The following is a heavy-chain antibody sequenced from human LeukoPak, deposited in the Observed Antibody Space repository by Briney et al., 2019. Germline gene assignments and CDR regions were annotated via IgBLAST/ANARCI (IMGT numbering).Heavy chain of an antibody. CDR2: IYPGDSDT. V-gene: IGHV5-51*01. J-gene: IGHJ6*02. CDR3: AKQRGRAIDKDYAMDV. D-gene: IGHD3-16*01. Sequence: GESLKISCKGSGYSFTKYWIGWVRQMPGKGLEWMGIIYPGDSDTRYSPSFQGQVTISADKSISTAYLQWSSLKASDTAMYYCAKQRGRAIDKDYAMDVWGQGTTVTVSS. CDR1: GYSFTKYW.